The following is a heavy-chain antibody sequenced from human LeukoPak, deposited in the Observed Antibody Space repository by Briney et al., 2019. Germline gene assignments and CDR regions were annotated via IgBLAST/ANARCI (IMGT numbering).Heavy chain of an antibody. J-gene: IGHJ1*01. Sequence: AGGSLRLSCAASGFTFSSYAMSWVRQAPGKGLEWVSAISGGGGSIYYAESLKGRFTISRDNSKNALYLQMNSLRAEDTAVYYCAKGLFYYDSSGYYYGYFQHWGQGTLVTVSS. D-gene: IGHD3-22*01. CDR1: GFTFSSYA. CDR3: AKGLFYYDSSGYYYGYFQH. V-gene: IGHV3-23*01. CDR2: ISGGGGSI.